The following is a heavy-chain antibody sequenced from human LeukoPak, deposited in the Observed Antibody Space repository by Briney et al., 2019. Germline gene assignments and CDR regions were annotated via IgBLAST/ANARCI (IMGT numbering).Heavy chain of an antibody. J-gene: IGHJ4*02. Sequence: ASVKVSCKASGGTFSSYAISWVRQAPGQGLEWMGGIIPIFGTANYAQQFQGRVTITADESTSTAYMELSSLRSEDTAVYYCARAPMVRGVIIDPHFDYWGQGTLVTVSS. V-gene: IGHV1-69*13. CDR1: GGTFSSYA. CDR3: ARAPMVRGVIIDPHFDY. D-gene: IGHD3-10*01. CDR2: IIPIFGTA.